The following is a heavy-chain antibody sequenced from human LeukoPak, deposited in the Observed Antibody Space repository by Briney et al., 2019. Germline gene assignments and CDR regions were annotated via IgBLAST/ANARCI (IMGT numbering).Heavy chain of an antibody. CDR2: INHSGST. V-gene: IGHV4-34*01. CDR3: ARGRRYFDWLLNYYYMDV. J-gene: IGHJ6*03. D-gene: IGHD3-9*01. CDR1: GGSFSGYY. Sequence: SETLSLTCAVHGGSFSGYYWSWIRQPPGKGLEWIGEINHSGSTNYNPSLKSRVTISVDTSKNQFSLKLSSVTAADTAVYYCARGRRYFDWLLNYYYMDVWGKGTTVTVSS.